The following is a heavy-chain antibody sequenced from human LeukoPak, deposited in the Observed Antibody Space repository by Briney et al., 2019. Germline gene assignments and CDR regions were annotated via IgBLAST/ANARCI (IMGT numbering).Heavy chain of an antibody. V-gene: IGHV3-23*01. D-gene: IGHD2-2*01. CDR2: ISGSGGST. J-gene: IGHJ5*02. CDR3: AKLSLTDSVVVPAVSNWFDP. Sequence: PGGSLKLSCAASGFTFSSYAMSWVRQAPGKGLEWVSAISGSGGSTYYADSVKGRFTISRDNSKNTLYLQMNSLRAEDTAVYYCAKLSLTDSVVVPAVSNWFDPWGQGTLVTVSS. CDR1: GFTFSSYA.